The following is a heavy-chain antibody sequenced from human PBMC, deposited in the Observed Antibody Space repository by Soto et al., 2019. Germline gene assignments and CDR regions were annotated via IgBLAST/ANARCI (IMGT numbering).Heavy chain of an antibody. CDR3: ARGDGDRYDGNGYLGRH. D-gene: IGHD3-22*01. CDR2: IKIDGSGT. V-gene: IGHV3-74*01. Sequence: EVQLVESGGGLVQPGESLTLSCAASGFTFSSYWMHWVRQAPGKGLVWVSRIKIDGSGTYYGDSVKGRLPNSRDNAKNTLYLQINSLRVENTAVYFCARGDGDRYDGNGYLGRHWGQGTLVTVSS. CDR1: GFTFSSYW. J-gene: IGHJ4*02.